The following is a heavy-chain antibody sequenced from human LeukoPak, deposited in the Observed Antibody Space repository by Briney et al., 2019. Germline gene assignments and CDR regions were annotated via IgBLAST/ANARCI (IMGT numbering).Heavy chain of an antibody. CDR3: ARDRLRLGYERTNWFDP. Sequence: APVKVSCKASGYTFTSYAMNWVRQAPGQGLEWMGWISAYNGNTIYTQKVQGRVTMTTDTSTSTAYMELRSLRSDDTAVYYCARDRLRLGYERTNWFDPWGQGTLVTVSS. J-gene: IGHJ5*02. V-gene: IGHV1-18*01. CDR1: GYTFTSYA. CDR2: ISAYNGNT. D-gene: IGHD2-15*01.